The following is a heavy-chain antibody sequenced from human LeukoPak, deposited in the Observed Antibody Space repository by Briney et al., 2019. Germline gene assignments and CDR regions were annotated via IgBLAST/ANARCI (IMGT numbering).Heavy chain of an antibody. D-gene: IGHD4-17*01. J-gene: IGHJ6*02. CDR3: ARDLTTVTDYYGMDV. V-gene: IGHV3-21*01. CDR1: GFTFSSYS. CDR2: ISSSSYI. Sequence: GGSLRLSCAASGFTFSSYSMNWVRQAPGKGLEWASSISSSSYIYYADSVKGRFTISRDNAKNSLYLQMNSLRAEDTAVYYCARDLTTVTDYYGMDVWGQGTTVTVSS.